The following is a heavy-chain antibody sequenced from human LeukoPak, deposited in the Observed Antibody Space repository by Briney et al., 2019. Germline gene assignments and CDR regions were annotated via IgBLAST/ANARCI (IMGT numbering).Heavy chain of an antibody. Sequence: GGSLRLSRAASGFTFSSYAMSWVRQAPGKGLEWISAISGSGGSTYYADSVKGRFTISRDNSKNTLYLQMNSLRAEDTAVYYCAKLELSYFDYWGQGTLVTVSS. CDR3: AKLELSYFDY. CDR1: GFTFSSYA. V-gene: IGHV3-23*01. J-gene: IGHJ4*02. D-gene: IGHD1-7*01. CDR2: ISGSGGST.